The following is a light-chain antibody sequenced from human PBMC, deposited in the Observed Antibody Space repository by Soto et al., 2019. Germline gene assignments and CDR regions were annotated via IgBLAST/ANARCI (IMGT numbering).Light chain of an antibody. CDR3: MQALHALT. V-gene: IGKV2-28*01. CDR1: QSLLHSNGYNY. Sequence: DIVMTQSPLSLPVTPGEPASISCRSSQSLLHSNGYNYLDWYLQKPGQSPQLLIYLGSNRASGVPDRLSGSGSGTDFTLKISRVEAEDVGVYYCMQALHALTFGPGTKVDIK. CDR2: LGS. J-gene: IGKJ3*01.